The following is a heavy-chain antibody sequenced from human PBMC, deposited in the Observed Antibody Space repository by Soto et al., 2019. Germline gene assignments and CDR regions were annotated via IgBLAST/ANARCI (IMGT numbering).Heavy chain of an antibody. CDR2: VLQTGSST. D-gene: IGHD4-17*01. V-gene: IGHV3-23*01. CDR1: GFTFSTYT. J-gene: IGHJ4*02. Sequence: GGSLRLSCAASGFTFSTYTMSWVRQAPGKGLEWVSAVLQTGSSTYYADSVKGRFTISRDNSKNTLYLQMNNLRAEDTAVYYCAKDFTPDGYWDFDYWGQGTLVTVSS. CDR3: AKDFTPDGYWDFDY.